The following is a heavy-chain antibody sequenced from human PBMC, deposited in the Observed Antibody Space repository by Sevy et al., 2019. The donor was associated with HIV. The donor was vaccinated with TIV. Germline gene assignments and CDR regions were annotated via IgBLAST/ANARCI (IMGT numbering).Heavy chain of an antibody. V-gene: IGHV3-7*04. CDR2: INRDGSEK. J-gene: IGHJ5*02. Sequence: GGSLRLSCVASGFTFSDYWMTWVRQAPGKGLEWVASINRDGSEKYHADSVKGRFTISRHNVKKSLFLQMNSLRVEETDVYYCLRGVGGSWGQETLVTVSSGGRHFLPGVPAFFSQSDNCFDPWGPGTLVTVSS. CDR1: GFTFSDYW. CDR3: LRGVGGSWGQETLVTVSSGGRHFLPGVPAFFSQSDNCFDP. D-gene: IGHD3-3*02.